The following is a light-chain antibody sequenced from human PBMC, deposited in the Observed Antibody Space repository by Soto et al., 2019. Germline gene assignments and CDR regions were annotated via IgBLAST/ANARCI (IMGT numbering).Light chain of an antibody. J-gene: IGKJ2*01. CDR3: QQRHSTPYT. CDR1: QSIDTY. Sequence: DIQMTQSPSSLSASFGDRVTLTCRASQSIDTYLNWYQQQPGTAPKLLMYAASTLHSGVPSRFSGSGSGTDFTLTISSLQREDFATYFCQQRHSTPYTFGQGTKLEI. V-gene: IGKV1-39*01. CDR2: AAS.